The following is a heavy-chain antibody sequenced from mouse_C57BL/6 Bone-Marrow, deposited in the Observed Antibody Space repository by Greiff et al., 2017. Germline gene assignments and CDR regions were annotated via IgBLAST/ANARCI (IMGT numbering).Heavy chain of an antibody. CDR3: ARPNYYGSHYYALDY. D-gene: IGHD1-1*01. V-gene: IGHV5-17*01. CDR2: ISSGSSTI. Sequence: EVQRVESGGGLVKPGGSLKLPCAASGFTFSDYGMHWVRQAPEKGLEWVAYISSGSSTIYYADTVKGRFTISRDNAKNTLFLQKTRLRFEDTAMDYSARPNYYGSHYYALDYWGQGTSVTVAS. J-gene: IGHJ4*01. CDR1: GFTFSDYG.